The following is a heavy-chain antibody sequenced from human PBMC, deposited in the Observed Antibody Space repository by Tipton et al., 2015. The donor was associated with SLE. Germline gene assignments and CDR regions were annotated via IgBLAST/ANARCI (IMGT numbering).Heavy chain of an antibody. Sequence: TLSLTCTVSGGSISSSSYYWGWIRQPPGKGLEWIGSIHYRGSTYYNPSLESRVTISVDTSKNQFSLKLSSVTAADTAVYYCARISVARGWYGMDVWWQGTTVTVSS. D-gene: IGHD3-3*02. CDR3: ARISVARGWYGMDV. V-gene: IGHV4-39*07. J-gene: IGHJ6*01. CDR1: GGSISSSSYY. CDR2: IHYRGST.